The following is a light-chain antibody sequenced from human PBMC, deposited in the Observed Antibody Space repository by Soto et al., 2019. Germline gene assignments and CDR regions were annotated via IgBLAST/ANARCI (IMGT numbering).Light chain of an antibody. CDR1: QGISKS. V-gene: IGKV1-17*03. J-gene: IGKJ1*01. Sequence: EIQMTQSPSAMSVSVGDRATITCRASQGISKSLAWFQQKPGKVPKRLIYDASSLQSGVPSRFSGSGSGTEFTLTISSLQSEDLAVYYCQQYKNWPWTFGQGTKVDIK. CDR2: DAS. CDR3: QQYKNWPWT.